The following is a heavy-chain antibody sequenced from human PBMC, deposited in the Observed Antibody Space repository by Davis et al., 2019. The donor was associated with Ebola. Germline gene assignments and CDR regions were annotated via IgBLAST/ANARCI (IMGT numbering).Heavy chain of an antibody. CDR3: ASDPLTRLLGPEPYGMDV. J-gene: IGHJ6*02. CDR2: IIPIFGTA. D-gene: IGHD1-14*01. Sequence: AASVKVSCKASGGTFSSYAISWVRQAPGQGLEWMGGIIPIFGTANYAQKFQGRVTITADDSTSTAYMELSSLRSEDTAVYYCASDPLTRLLGPEPYGMDVWGQGTTVTVSS. V-gene: IGHV1-69*13. CDR1: GGTFSSYA.